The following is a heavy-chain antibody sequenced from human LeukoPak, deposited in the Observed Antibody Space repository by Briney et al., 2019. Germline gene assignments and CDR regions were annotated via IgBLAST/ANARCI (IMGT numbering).Heavy chain of an antibody. CDR1: GGYY. J-gene: IGHJ5*02. V-gene: IGHV1-2*02. D-gene: IGHD3-10*01. Sequence: ASVKVSCKASGGYYMHWVRQAPGQGLEWMGWINPNSGDTTYAQKLQGRVTMTRDTSIGTVFMDLNSLRSDDTAVYFCTREGVAPTTDGSGRILGGWLDPWGQGTLVTVSS. CDR3: TREGVAPTTDGSGRILGGWLDP. CDR2: INPNSGDT.